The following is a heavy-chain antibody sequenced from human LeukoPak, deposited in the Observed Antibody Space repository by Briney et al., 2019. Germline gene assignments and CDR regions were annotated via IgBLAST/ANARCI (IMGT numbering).Heavy chain of an antibody. CDR2: ISSVGSNI. V-gene: IGHV3-48*03. J-gene: IGHJ4*02. CDR3: ARIYPPYHFDY. D-gene: IGHD2-2*02. CDR1: GFTFDNFE. Sequence: GGSLRLSCAASGFTFDNFEMTWVRQAPGRGLEWLSYISSVGSNIYYADSVKGRLTISRDNAKNSLYLQMNSLRTEDTAVYYCARIYPPYHFDYWGQGTLVTVSS.